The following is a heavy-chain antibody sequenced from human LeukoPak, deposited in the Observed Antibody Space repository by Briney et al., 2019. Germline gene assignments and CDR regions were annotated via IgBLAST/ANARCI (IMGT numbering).Heavy chain of an antibody. Sequence: GGSLRLSRAASGFTFSSYSMNWVRQAPGKGLEWVSSISSSSSYIYYADSVKGRFTISRDNAKNSLYLQMNSLRAEDTAVYYCARAGGYYYDSSGWLLDAFDIWGQGTMVTVSS. J-gene: IGHJ3*02. CDR1: GFTFSSYS. V-gene: IGHV3-21*01. CDR2: ISSSSSYI. D-gene: IGHD3-22*01. CDR3: ARAGGYYYDSSGWLLDAFDI.